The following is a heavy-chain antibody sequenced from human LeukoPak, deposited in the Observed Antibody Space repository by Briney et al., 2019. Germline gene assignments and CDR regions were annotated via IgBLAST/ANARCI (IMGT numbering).Heavy chain of an antibody. D-gene: IGHD1-1*01. Sequence: SGGSLRLSCAASGVTFSSYWMQWVRQAPGKGLVWVSRINSDGSSTIYADSVKGRFTISRDNAKNTLYVQMNSLRAEDTAVYYCARKMKTGDRVGTFDIWGQGTMVTVSS. CDR2: INSDGSST. J-gene: IGHJ3*02. V-gene: IGHV3-74*01. CDR3: ARKMKTGDRVGTFDI. CDR1: GVTFSSYW.